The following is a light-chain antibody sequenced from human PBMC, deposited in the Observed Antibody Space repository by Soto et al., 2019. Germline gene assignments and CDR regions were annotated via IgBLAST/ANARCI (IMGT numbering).Light chain of an antibody. V-gene: IGKV1-39*01. J-gene: IGKJ1*01. CDR2: AAS. CDR3: QQSHSTPWT. Sequence: DIQMTQSPSSLSASVGDRVTITCRASQRISTYLNWYQQKSGKAPKLLIYAASSLQSGVPSRVSGSGAGTDFTRTISSLQPEDSATYSCQQSHSTPWTFGQGTKVEIK. CDR1: QRISTY.